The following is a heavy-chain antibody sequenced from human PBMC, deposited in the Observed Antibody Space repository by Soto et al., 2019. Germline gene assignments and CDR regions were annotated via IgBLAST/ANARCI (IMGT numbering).Heavy chain of an antibody. J-gene: IGHJ5*01. Sequence: ASVKVSCKASGYTFIDYYMHWVRQAPGQGLEWMGWINPDSGDTRFAQNFQGRVTLTRDTSISTAYMELNTLLSDDTAVYYCTRRSSTYLNEIIYDSWGQGTLVTASS. CDR1: GYTFIDYY. CDR2: INPDSGDT. V-gene: IGHV1-2*02. CDR3: TRRSSTYLNEIIYDS. D-gene: IGHD2-2*01.